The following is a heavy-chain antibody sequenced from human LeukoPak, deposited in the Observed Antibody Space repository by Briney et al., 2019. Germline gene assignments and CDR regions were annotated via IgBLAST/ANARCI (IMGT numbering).Heavy chain of an antibody. V-gene: IGHV4-31*11. Sequence: SETLSLTCAVSGDSISSSHWWSWVRQHPGKGLEWIGYIYYSGSTYYNPSLKSRVTISVDTSKNQFSLKLSSVTAADTAVYYCARDPYGSGSFDYWGQGTLVTVSS. CDR3: ARDPYGSGSFDY. D-gene: IGHD3-10*01. J-gene: IGHJ4*02. CDR2: IYYSGST. CDR1: GDSISSSHW.